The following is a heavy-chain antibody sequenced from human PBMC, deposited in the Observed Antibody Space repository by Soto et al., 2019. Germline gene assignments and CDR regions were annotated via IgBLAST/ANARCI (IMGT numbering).Heavy chain of an antibody. Sequence: QVQLVESGGGVVQPGRSLRLSCAASGFTFSSYGMHWVRQAPGKGLEWVAVISYDGSNKYYADSVKGRFTISRDNSKNTLYLQMNSLRSEDTAVYDCAKDRRVVAVAAPFDYWGQGTLVTVSS. J-gene: IGHJ4*02. V-gene: IGHV3-30*18. CDR3: AKDRRVVAVAAPFDY. CDR1: GFTFSSYG. CDR2: ISYDGSNK. D-gene: IGHD6-19*01.